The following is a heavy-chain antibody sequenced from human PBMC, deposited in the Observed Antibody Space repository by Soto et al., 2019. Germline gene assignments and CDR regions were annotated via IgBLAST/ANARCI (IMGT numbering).Heavy chain of an antibody. CDR1: GFTFSSYA. CDR3: ARDLGTGDSSGYYRYYYYYGMDV. CDR2: ISYDGSNK. J-gene: IGHJ6*02. Sequence: GGSLRLSCAASGFTFSSYAMHWVRQAPGKGLEWVAVISYDGSNKYYADSVKGRFTISRDNSKNTLYLQMNSLRAEDTAVDYCARDLGTGDSSGYYRYYYYYGMDVWGQGTTVTVSS. V-gene: IGHV3-30-3*01. D-gene: IGHD3-22*01.